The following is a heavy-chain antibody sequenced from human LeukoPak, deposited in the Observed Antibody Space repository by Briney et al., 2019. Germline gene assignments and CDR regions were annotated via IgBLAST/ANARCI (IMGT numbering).Heavy chain of an antibody. CDR2: VSGSGRST. J-gene: IGHJ4*02. Sequence: PGGSLRLSCAASGFTFSSYAMSWVRQVPGKGLEWVSTVSGSGRSTYYADSVKGRFTISRDNSKNTLYLQMNSLRAEDTAVYYYAKNMGSTGYYTTDYWGQGTLVTVSS. CDR1: GFTFSSYA. V-gene: IGHV3-23*01. CDR3: AKNMGSTGYYTTDY. D-gene: IGHD3/OR15-3a*01.